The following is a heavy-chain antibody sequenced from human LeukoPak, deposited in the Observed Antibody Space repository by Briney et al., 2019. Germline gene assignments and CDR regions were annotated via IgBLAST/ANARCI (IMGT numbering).Heavy chain of an antibody. CDR1: GFTVSSNY. CDR3: AIPTGGYYYYFPFDI. CDR2: IYSGGST. Sequence: PGGSLRLSCAASGFTVSSNYMSWVRQAPGKGLEWVSVIYSGGSTYYADSVKGRFTISRDNSKNTLYLQMNSLRAEDTAVYYCAIPTGGYYYYFPFDIWGQGTLVTVSS. D-gene: IGHD3-22*01. J-gene: IGHJ3*02. V-gene: IGHV3-53*01.